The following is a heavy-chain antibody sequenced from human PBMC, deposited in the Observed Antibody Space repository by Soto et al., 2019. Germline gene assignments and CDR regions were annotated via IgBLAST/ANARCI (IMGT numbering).Heavy chain of an antibody. CDR3: SRRMTPPGARPWYYFDS. Sequence: SETLSLTCTVSGASITGSSYWSWIRQPAGKGLEWIGRFSLSGTTNYNPSLRSRVTMSADVSKNKFSLRLTSVTAADTALYYCSRRMTPPGARPWYYFDSWGQGTLVTVSS. CDR2: FSLSGTT. D-gene: IGHD2-8*02. J-gene: IGHJ4*02. V-gene: IGHV4-4*07. CDR1: GASITGSSY.